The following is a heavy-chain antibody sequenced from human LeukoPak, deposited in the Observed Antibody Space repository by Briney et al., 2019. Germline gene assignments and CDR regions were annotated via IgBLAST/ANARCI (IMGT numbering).Heavy chain of an antibody. CDR2: INHSGST. D-gene: IGHD3-16*01. CDR1: GGSFSGYY. CDR3: ARSPYVYFDY. V-gene: IGHV4-34*01. Sequence: SETVSLTCAVYGGSFSGYYWSWIRQPPGKGLEWIGEINHSGSTNYNPSLKSRVTISVDTSKNQFSLKLSSVTAADTAVYYCARSPYVYFDYWGQGTLVAVSS. J-gene: IGHJ4*02.